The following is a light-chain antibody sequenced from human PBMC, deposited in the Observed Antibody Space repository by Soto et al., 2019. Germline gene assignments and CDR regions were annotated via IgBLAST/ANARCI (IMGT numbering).Light chain of an antibody. CDR3: QYYNSAPYP. Sequence: DIPMTQSPSSLSASVGVRVTITCRAIQGIRNSLAWYQQKPGKVPKLLISAAFTLQSGVPSRFSGSGSGKDFTLTISSLQPEDVATDYCQYYNSAPYPFGPGTIVDIK. CDR2: AAF. CDR1: QGIRNS. J-gene: IGKJ3*01. V-gene: IGKV1-27*01.